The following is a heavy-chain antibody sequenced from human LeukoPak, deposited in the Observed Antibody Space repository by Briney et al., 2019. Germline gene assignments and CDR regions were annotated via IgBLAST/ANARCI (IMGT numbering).Heavy chain of an antibody. D-gene: IGHD1-26*01. CDR3: AKGKGGSYHTPLS. CDR2: ISGSGGST. J-gene: IGHJ5*02. V-gene: IGHV3-23*01. Sequence: GGSLTLSCAASGFTLSSYAMRWLRQAPGKGVEGVSAISGSGGSTYYADSVKGRFTISRDNSKTTLYLQMNSLRAEDTAVYYCAKGKGGSYHTPLSWGQGTLVTVSS. CDR1: GFTLSSYA.